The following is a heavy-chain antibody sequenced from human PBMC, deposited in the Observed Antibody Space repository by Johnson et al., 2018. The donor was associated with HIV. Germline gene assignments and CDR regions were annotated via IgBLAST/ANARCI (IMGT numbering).Heavy chain of an antibody. CDR2: INWNGGST. CDR1: GFTFDDYG. Sequence: VQLVESGGGVVRPGGSLRLSCAASGFTFDDYGMSWVRQTPGKGLEWVSGINWNGGSTGYADSVKGRFTISRDTAKNSLYLQMNSLRAGDTAVYYCARDRSKGGAFNIWGQGTMVTVSS. D-gene: IGHD2/OR15-2a*01. CDR3: ARDRSKGGAFNI. V-gene: IGHV3-20*04. J-gene: IGHJ3*02.